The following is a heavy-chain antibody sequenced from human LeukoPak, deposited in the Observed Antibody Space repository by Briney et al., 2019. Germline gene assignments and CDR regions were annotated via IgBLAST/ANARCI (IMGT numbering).Heavy chain of an antibody. CDR1: GFTFSSYS. D-gene: IGHD1-26*01. V-gene: IGHV3-21*01. Sequence: PGGSLRLSCAASGFTFSSYSMNWVRQAPGKGLEWVSSTSSSSSYIYYADSVKGRFTISRDNAKNSLYLQMNSLRAEDTAVYYCARMIQFGATGDWGQGTLVTVSS. J-gene: IGHJ4*02. CDR2: TSSSSSYI. CDR3: ARMIQFGATGD.